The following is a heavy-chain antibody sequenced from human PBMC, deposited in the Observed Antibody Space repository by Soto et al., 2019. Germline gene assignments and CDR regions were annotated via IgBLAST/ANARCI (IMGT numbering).Heavy chain of an antibody. CDR1: GGSINSYN. CDR2: IYSTGRA. D-gene: IGHD2-2*01. Sequence: QVQLQESGPGLVKPSETLSLICIVSGGSINSYNWNWIRQPAGEGLEWIGRIYSTGRAYYNPSLKSGVTMSVDTSKNQVSLKMTSVTAADTALYYCARERTYQLSGDDALDVWGQGTMLTVSS. CDR3: ARERTYQLSGDDALDV. V-gene: IGHV4-4*07. J-gene: IGHJ3*01.